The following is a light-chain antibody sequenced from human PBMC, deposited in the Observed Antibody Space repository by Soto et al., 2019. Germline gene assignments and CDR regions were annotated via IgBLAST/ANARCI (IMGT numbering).Light chain of an antibody. Sequence: QSVLTQPASVSGSPGGSITISCTGTSRDVGSYNLVSWYQQHPGNAPKLIIYEGTKRPSGVSYRFSGSKSGNTASLTISGLQEEDEGDYHCCSFAGSSTYVFGTGTKVTVL. J-gene: IGLJ1*01. CDR1: SRDVGSYNL. CDR3: CSFAGSSTYV. V-gene: IGLV2-23*01. CDR2: EGT.